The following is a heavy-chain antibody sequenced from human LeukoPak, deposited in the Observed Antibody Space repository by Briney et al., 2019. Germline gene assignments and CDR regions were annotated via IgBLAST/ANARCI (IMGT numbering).Heavy chain of an antibody. J-gene: IGHJ6*02. D-gene: IGHD1-26*01. Sequence: PSETLSLTCTVSGGSISSSSYYWGWIRQPPGKGLEWIGSIYYSGSTYYNPSLKSRVTISVDTSKNQFSLELSSVTAADTAVYYCARLGGGSYYYYYYYGMDVWGQGTTVTVSS. CDR2: IYYSGST. V-gene: IGHV4-39*01. CDR1: GGSISSSSYY. CDR3: ARLGGGSYYYYYYYGMDV.